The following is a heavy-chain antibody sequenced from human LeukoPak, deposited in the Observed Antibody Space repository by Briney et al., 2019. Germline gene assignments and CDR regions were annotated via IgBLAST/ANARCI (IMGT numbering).Heavy chain of an antibody. D-gene: IGHD3-16*01. CDR2: IRYDGTNK. V-gene: IGHV3-30*02. J-gene: IGHJ4*02. Sequence: GGSLRLSCVASGFTFSSYGMHWVRQAPGKGLEWVAFIRYDGTNKYYVDSVKGRFTLSRDNSKNTLYLQMNSLRAEDTAVYYCAKDSLGYFDYWGQGTLVTVSS. CDR1: GFTFSSYG. CDR3: AKDSLGYFDY.